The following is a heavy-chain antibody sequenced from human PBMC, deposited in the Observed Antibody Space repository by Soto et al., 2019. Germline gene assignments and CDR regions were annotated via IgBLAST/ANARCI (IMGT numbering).Heavy chain of an antibody. V-gene: IGHV3-30*18. D-gene: IGHD4-17*01. CDR3: AKDTTVTRTFDY. CDR2: ISYDGSNK. J-gene: IGHJ4*02. CDR1: GFTFSSYG. Sequence: QVQLVESGGGVVQPGRSLRLSCAASGFTFSSYGMHWVRQAPGKGLEWVAVISYDGSNKYYAASVKGRFTISRDNSKNTLYLQMNSLRAEDTAVYYCAKDTTVTRTFDYWGQGTLVTVSS.